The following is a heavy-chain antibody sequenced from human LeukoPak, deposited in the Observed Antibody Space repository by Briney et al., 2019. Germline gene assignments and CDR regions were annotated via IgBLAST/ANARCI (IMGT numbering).Heavy chain of an antibody. CDR1: GFTFSSYW. V-gene: IGHV3-74*01. CDR2: INSDGSST. D-gene: IGHD6-13*01. J-gene: IGHJ4*02. CDR3: ARVEYSSSWYFAGSTEFGDY. Sequence: GGSLRLSCAASGFTFSSYWMHWVRQAPGKGLVWVSRINSDGSSTSYADSVKGRFTISRDNAKNTLYLQMNSLRAEDTAVYYCARVEYSSSWYFAGSTEFGDYWDQGTLVTVSS.